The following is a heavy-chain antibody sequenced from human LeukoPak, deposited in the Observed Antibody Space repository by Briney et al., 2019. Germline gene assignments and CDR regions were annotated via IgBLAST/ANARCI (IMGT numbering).Heavy chain of an antibody. V-gene: IGHV3-23*01. D-gene: IGHD6-19*01. Sequence: GGSLRLSCAASGFTFSSYAMSWVRQAPGKGLEWVSTISVTDVGTYYADSVKGRFTVSRDKSKNTLLLQMNSLRAEDTAIYYCALREPVAGIPWGQGTLVTVSS. CDR3: ALREPVAGIP. J-gene: IGHJ5*02. CDR2: ISVTDVGT. CDR1: GFTFSSYA.